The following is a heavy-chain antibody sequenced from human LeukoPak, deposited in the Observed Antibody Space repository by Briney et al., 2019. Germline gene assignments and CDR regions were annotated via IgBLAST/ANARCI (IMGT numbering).Heavy chain of an antibody. Sequence: GGSLRLSCAASGFIFSNYWVTWVRQAPGKGLEWVAHIRQDGSERHYVDPVKDRFTISRDNAKNSLDLQMDSLRAEDTAVYYCARDWGSTGYDLYDSWGQGTLVTVSS. D-gene: IGHD5-12*01. CDR3: ARDWGSTGYDLYDS. CDR2: IRQDGSER. CDR1: GFIFSNYW. J-gene: IGHJ4*02. V-gene: IGHV3-7*01.